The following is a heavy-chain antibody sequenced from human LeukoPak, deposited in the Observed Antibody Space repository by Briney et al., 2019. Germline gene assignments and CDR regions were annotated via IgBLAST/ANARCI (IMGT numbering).Heavy chain of an antibody. D-gene: IGHD5-18*01. J-gene: IGHJ6*03. Sequence: GGSLRLSCAASGLTSDDHAMHWVRQAPGKGLEWVSSITWNSGNIGYADSVKGRFTISRDNAKNSLYLQMSSLRPEDTALYYCVKGVGLQTDYYYYMDVWGKGTTVTVSS. V-gene: IGHV3-9*02. CDR3: VKGVGLQTDYYYYMDV. CDR1: GLTSDDHA. CDR2: ITWNSGNI.